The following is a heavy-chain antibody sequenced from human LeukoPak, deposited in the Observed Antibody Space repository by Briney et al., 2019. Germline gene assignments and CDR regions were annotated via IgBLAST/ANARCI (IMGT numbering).Heavy chain of an antibody. CDR1: GFTVSSNY. D-gene: IGHD2-21*02. J-gene: IGHJ6*02. CDR2: IYSGGST. CDR3: AREKAVVTAIDYYYGMDV. V-gene: IGHV3-66*01. Sequence: PGGSLRLSCAASGFTVSSNYMSWVRQAPGKGLEWVSVIYSGGSTYYADSVKGRFTISRDNSKNTLYLQMNSLRAEDTAVYYCAREKAVVTAIDYYYGMDVWGQGTTVTVSS.